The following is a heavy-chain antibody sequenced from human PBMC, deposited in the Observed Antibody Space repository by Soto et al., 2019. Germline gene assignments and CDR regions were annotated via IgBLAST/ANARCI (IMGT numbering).Heavy chain of an antibody. V-gene: IGHV3-30*18. CDR1: GFTFSSYG. D-gene: IGHD3-16*02. CDR2: ISYDGSNK. J-gene: IGHJ3*02. CDR3: AKDREVKSLLAAFDI. Sequence: GGSLRLSCAASGFTFSSYGMHWVRQAPGKGLEWVAVISYDGSNKYYADSVKGRFTISRDNSKNTLYLQMNSLRAEDTAVYYCAKDREVKSLLAAFDIWGQGTMVTVSS.